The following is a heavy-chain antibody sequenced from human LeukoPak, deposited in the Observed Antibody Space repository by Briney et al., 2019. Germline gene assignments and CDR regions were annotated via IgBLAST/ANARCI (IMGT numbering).Heavy chain of an antibody. D-gene: IGHD1-26*01. J-gene: IGHJ5*02. CDR2: IWYDGSNK. V-gene: IGHV3-33*01. Sequence: GGSLRLSCAASGFTFSSYGMHWVRQAPGKGLEWVAVIWYDGSNKYYADSVKGRFTISRDNSKNTLYLQMNSLRAEDTAVYYCAGSWDRYNWFDPWGQGTLVTVSS. CDR1: GFTFSSYG. CDR3: AGSWDRYNWFDP.